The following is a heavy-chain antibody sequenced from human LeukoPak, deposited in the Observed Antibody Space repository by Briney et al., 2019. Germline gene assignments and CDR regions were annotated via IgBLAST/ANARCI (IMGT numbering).Heavy chain of an antibody. CDR3: ARRKHYDSSGYCFDY. CDR1: GFTFSSYS. CDR2: ISSSSSYI. D-gene: IGHD3-22*01. J-gene: IGHJ4*02. V-gene: IGHV3-21*01. Sequence: GGSLRLSCAASGFTFSSYSMNWVRQAPGKGLEWVSSISSSSSYIYYADSVKGRFTISRDNAKNSLYLQMNSLRAEDTAVYYCARRKHYDSSGYCFDYWGQGTLVTVSS.